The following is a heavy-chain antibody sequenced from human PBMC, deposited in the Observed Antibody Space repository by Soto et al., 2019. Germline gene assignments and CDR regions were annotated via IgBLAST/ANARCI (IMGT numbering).Heavy chain of an antibody. J-gene: IGHJ4*02. CDR2: ISSSSSTI. V-gene: IGHV3-48*02. CDR1: GFTFSSYS. D-gene: IGHD1-26*01. CDR3: ASPRSGSYFEAFGY. Sequence: GGSLRLSCAASGFTFSSYSMNWVRQAPGKGLEWVSYISSSSSTIYYADSVKGRFTISRDNAKNSLYLQMNSLRDEDTAVYYCASPRSGSYFEAFGYWGQGTLVTVSS.